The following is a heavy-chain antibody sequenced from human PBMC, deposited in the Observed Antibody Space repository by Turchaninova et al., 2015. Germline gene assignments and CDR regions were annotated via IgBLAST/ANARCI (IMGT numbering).Heavy chain of an antibody. Sequence: QVPLQQWGAGLLKPSETLSLTCAVYGGSFSGYYWSWIRQPPGKGLEWIGEIKHSGSTNYNPSPKSLVTISVDTSKKQFSLKLSSVTAADTAVYFCARSCSAGNCYSGVWGQGTMVTVSS. J-gene: IGHJ3*01. CDR3: ARSCSAGNCYSGV. D-gene: IGHD2-15*01. CDR1: GGSFSGYY. V-gene: IGHV4-34*01. CDR2: IKHSGST.